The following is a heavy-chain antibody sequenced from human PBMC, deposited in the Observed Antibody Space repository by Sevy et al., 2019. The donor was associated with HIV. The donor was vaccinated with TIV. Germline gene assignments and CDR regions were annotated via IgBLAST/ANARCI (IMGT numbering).Heavy chain of an antibody. CDR1: GGSIISGANY. V-gene: IGHV4-31*03. CDR3: ASPTITIKLVGT. D-gene: IGHD3-22*01. Sequence: SETLSLSCTVSGGSIISGANYWSWIRQHPGKGLEWIGYFHYSGSTSYNPSLKSRVTISIDTSKNQFSLNLRSVTAADTAIYYCASPTITIKLVGTWGPGTLVTVSS. CDR2: FHYSGST. J-gene: IGHJ4*02.